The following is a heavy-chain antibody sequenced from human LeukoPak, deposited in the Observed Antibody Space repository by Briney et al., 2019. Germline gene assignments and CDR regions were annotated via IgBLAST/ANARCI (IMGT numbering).Heavy chain of an antibody. V-gene: IGHV4-38-2*02. CDR1: GYSISSGYY. J-gene: IGHJ4*02. CDR3: ARADPIYYFDY. Sequence: SETQSLTCTVSGYSISSGYYWGWIRQPPGKGLECIGTIYPSGSTYYNPSLKSRVTISIDTSNNQFSLRLTSVTAADTAVYYCARADPIYYFDYWGQGTLVTVSS. CDR2: IYPSGST.